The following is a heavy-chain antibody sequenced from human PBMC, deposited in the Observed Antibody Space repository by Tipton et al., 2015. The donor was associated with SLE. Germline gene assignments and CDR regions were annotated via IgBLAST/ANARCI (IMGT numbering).Heavy chain of an antibody. CDR1: GFTFGDYA. Sequence: SLRLSCTASGFTFGDYAMSWVRQAPGKGLEWVGFIGRTANGGTAEYAASVKGRFSISRDDSISIAYLQMNSLKDDDTAVYYCSSGFYYGFAFDIWGQGTMVTVSS. CDR2: IGRTANGGTA. CDR3: SSGFYYGFAFDI. J-gene: IGHJ3*02. D-gene: IGHD3-22*01. V-gene: IGHV3-49*04.